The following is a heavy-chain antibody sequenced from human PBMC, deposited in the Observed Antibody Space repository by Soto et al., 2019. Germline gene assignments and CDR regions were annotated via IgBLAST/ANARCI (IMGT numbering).Heavy chain of an antibody. V-gene: IGHV1-18*01. J-gene: IGHJ4*02. CDR2: ISPNSGAT. D-gene: IGHD6-25*01. Sequence: QVQLVQSEGELRQPGASVTVSCRASGYTFTSYGIIWVRQAPGQGLEWMGYISPNSGATTYAQNLQGRLTLTTDTSTSTAYMELRSLSSEDTAIYYSLREMWTRSGPQTFFDYWGLGALVTVS. CDR1: GYTFTSYG. CDR3: LREMWTRSGPQTFFDY.